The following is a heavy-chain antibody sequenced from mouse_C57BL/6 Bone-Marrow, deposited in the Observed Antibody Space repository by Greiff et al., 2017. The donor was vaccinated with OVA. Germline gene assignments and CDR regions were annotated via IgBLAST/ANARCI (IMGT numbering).Heavy chain of an antibody. CDR3: ARPPFDV. Sequence: EVQGVESGGDLVKPGGSLKLSCAASGFTFSSYGMSWVRQTPDKRLEWVATISSGGSYTYYPDSVKGRFTIARDNAKNTLYLQMSSLKSEDTAMYYCARPPFDVWGTGTTVTVSS. J-gene: IGHJ1*03. CDR2: ISSGGSYT. V-gene: IGHV5-6*01. CDR1: GFTFSSYG.